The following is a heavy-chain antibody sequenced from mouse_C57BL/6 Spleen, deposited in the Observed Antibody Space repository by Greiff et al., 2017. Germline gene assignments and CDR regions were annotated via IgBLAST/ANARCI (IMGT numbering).Heavy chain of an antibody. CDR1: GFTFSSYG. V-gene: IGHV5-6*02. D-gene: IGHD1-1*01. Sequence: EVKLVESGGDLVKPGGSLKLSCAASGFTFSSYGMSWVRQTPDKRLEWVATISSGGSYTYYPDSVKGRFTISRDNAKNTLYLQMSSLKSEDTAMYYCARQGTTVVGGGFDYWGQGTTLTVSS. CDR3: ARQGTTVVGGGFDY. CDR2: ISSGGSYT. J-gene: IGHJ2*01.